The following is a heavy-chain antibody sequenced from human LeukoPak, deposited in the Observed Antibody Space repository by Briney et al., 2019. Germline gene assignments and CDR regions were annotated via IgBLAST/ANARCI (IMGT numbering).Heavy chain of an antibody. Sequence: ASVKVSCKASGYSFTGYYMHWVRQAPGQGLEWMGWINPNSGGTNYAQKFQGRVTMTRDTSISTAYMELSRLRSDDTAVYYCARDRFRGWYRDYYYMDVWGKGTTVTVSS. CDR2: INPNSGGT. CDR1: GYSFTGYY. J-gene: IGHJ6*03. V-gene: IGHV1-2*02. CDR3: ARDRFRGWYRDYYYMDV. D-gene: IGHD6-19*01.